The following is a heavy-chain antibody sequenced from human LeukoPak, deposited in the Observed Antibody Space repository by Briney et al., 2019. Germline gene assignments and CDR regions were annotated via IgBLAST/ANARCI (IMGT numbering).Heavy chain of an antibody. D-gene: IGHD1-26*01. V-gene: IGHV1-18*01. CDR2: ISAYNGNT. Sequence: ASVKVSCKASGGTFSSYAISWVRQAPGQGLEWTGWISAYNGNTNYAQKLQGRVTMTTDTSTSTAYMELSSLRSEDTAVYYCARGVGLDNAFDIWGQGTMVTVSS. J-gene: IGHJ3*02. CDR3: ARGVGLDNAFDI. CDR1: GGTFSSYA.